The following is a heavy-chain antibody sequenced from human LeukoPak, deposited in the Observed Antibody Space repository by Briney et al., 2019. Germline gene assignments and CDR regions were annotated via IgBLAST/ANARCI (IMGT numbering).Heavy chain of an antibody. D-gene: IGHD6-13*01. Sequence: SQTLSLTCTVSGGSISSGGYYWSWIRQPPGKGLEWIGYIYHSGSTYYNPSLKSRVTISVDRSKNQFSLKLSSVTAADTAVYYCAREMYSSSWIIDYWGQGTLVTVSS. CDR3: AREMYSSSWIIDY. CDR2: IYHSGST. J-gene: IGHJ4*02. CDR1: GGSISSGGYY. V-gene: IGHV4-30-2*01.